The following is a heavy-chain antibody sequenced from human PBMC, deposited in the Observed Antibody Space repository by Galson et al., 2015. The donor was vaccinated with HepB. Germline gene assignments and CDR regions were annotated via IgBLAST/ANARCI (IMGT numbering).Heavy chain of an antibody. CDR1: GYTFTSYG. D-gene: IGHD3-22*01. J-gene: IGHJ3*02. CDR3: ARAGGYYDSSGYYLGDAFDI. CDR2: ISAYNGNT. Sequence: SVKVSCKASGYTFTSYGISWVRQAPGQGLEWMGWISAYNGNTNYAQKLQGRVTMTTDTSTSTAYMELRSLRSDDTAVYYCARAGGYYDSSGYYLGDAFDIWGQGTMVTVSS. V-gene: IGHV1-18*04.